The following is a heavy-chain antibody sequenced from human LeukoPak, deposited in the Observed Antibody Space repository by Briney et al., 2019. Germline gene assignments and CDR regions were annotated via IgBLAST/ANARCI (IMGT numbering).Heavy chain of an antibody. Sequence: GGSLRLSCAVSGITLSNYGMSWVRQAPGKGLEWVAGISDSGGRTNYADSVKGRFTISRDNPKNTLYLQMNSLRAEDTAVYYCAKDRALPWVSSSWDYWGQGTLVTVSS. D-gene: IGHD6-13*01. J-gene: IGHJ4*02. CDR2: ISDSGGRT. V-gene: IGHV3-23*01. CDR3: AKDRALPWVSSSWDY. CDR1: GITLSNYG.